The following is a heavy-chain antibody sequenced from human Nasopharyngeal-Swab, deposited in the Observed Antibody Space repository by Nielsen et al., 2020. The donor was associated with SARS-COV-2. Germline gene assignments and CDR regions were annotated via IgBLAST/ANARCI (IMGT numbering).Heavy chain of an antibody. Sequence: GESLKISCAASGFSFNSHAMHWVRQAPGKGLAWVAVISYAGSSEYYADSVKGRFTISRDNFKDTLYLQMDSLRPEDTAVYYCARAADGYNSFDPWGQGTLVTVSS. CDR1: GFSFNSHA. CDR3: ARAADGYNSFDP. V-gene: IGHV3-30*04. D-gene: IGHD5-24*01. CDR2: ISYAGSSE. J-gene: IGHJ5*02.